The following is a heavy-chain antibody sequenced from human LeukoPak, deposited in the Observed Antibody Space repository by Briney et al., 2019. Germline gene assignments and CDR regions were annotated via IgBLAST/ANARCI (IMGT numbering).Heavy chain of an antibody. V-gene: IGHV4-39*01. CDR3: AGVRGIISRNWFDP. J-gene: IGHJ5*02. CDR2: IYYSGNT. CDR1: GDSMRSSSYY. D-gene: IGHD3-10*01. Sequence: SGTLSLTCTVSGDSMRSSSYYWGWIRQPPGKGLEWIASIYYSGNTFHNPSLKSRVTISVDTSKNQFSLKLSSVTAADTAVYFCAGVRGIISRNWFDPWGHGTLVTVSS.